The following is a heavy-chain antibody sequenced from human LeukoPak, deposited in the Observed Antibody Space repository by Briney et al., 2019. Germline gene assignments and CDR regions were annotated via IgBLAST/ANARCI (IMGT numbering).Heavy chain of an antibody. V-gene: IGHV3-30-3*02. CDR2: ISFDGGNK. J-gene: IGHJ4*02. CDR1: GFTFSMSA. CDR3: AKDLLRGVAGTGFDY. D-gene: IGHD6-19*01. Sequence: SGGSLRLSCATSGFTFSMSAMHWVRVAPGKGLDWVAVISFDGGNKFYADSVKGRFSISRDNSKNTLFLQMNSLRADDTAVYYCAKDLLRGVAGTGFDYWGQGTPATVSS.